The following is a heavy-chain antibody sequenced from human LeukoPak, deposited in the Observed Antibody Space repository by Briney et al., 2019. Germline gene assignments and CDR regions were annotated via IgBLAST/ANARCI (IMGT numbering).Heavy chain of an antibody. CDR2: ISSSGSTI. CDR1: GFTFSSYE. D-gene: IGHD3-10*01. CDR3: ARDRYLRGSSGAFDI. J-gene: IGHJ3*02. Sequence: TGGSLRLSCAASGFTFSSYEMNWVRQAPGKGLEWVSYISSSGSTIYYADSVKGRFTISRDNAKNSLYLQMNSLRAEDTAVYYCARDRYLRGSSGAFDIWGQGTMVTVSS. V-gene: IGHV3-48*03.